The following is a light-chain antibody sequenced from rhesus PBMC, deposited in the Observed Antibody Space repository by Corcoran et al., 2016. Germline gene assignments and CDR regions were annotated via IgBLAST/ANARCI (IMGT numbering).Light chain of an antibody. CDR1: QSCSSS. Sequence: DIQMTQSPSSLSASVGDTVTITCRASQSCSSSLAWYQQKAGKAPKLLIHRASSLESGVPSRLSGSKSGTEFTLTISSLQPEDIANYYFQQYYSDPLTFGGGTKVELK. J-gene: IGKJ4*01. V-gene: IGKV1-46*01. CDR3: QQYYSDPLT. CDR2: RAS.